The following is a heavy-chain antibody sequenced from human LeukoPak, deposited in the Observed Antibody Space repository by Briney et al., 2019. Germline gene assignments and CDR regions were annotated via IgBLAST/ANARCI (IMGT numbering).Heavy chain of an antibody. J-gene: IGHJ4*02. Sequence: SETLSLTCAVSGGSFSGYYWTWIRQPPGKGLEWIGEINHSGSTNYNPSLKSRVTISVDTSKNQFSLKLSSVTAADTAVYYCAASGGDPNFDYWGQGTLVTVSS. CDR1: GGSFSGYY. D-gene: IGHD1-26*01. CDR2: INHSGST. V-gene: IGHV4-34*01. CDR3: AASGGDPNFDY.